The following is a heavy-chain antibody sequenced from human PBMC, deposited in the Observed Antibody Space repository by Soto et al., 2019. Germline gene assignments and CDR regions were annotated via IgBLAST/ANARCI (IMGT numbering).Heavy chain of an antibody. Sequence: PGGSLRLSCAASGFTFKTYGMHWVRQAPGNGLEWVAVISYDVVNRYYADSVKGRFTISRDNSKNTLYLQMNSLRVEDTAVYYCAKVGGRTGNMRRDSFYGMDVWGQGTTVTVSS. D-gene: IGHD1-1*01. CDR3: AKVGGRTGNMRRDSFYGMDV. CDR2: ISYDVVNR. CDR1: GFTFKTYG. V-gene: IGHV3-30*18. J-gene: IGHJ6*02.